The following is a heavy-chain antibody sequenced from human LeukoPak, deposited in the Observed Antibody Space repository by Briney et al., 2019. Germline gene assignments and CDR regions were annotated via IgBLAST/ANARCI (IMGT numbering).Heavy chain of an antibody. D-gene: IGHD2-15*01. V-gene: IGHV3-30-3*01. Sequence: GGSLRLSCAASGFTFSSYAMHWVRQAPVKGLEWVAVISYDGGNKYYADSVKGRFTISRDNSKNTLYLQMNSLRAEDTAVYYCARGDIVVYYWGQGTLVTVSS. CDR3: ARGDIVVYY. J-gene: IGHJ4*02. CDR1: GFTFSSYA. CDR2: ISYDGGNK.